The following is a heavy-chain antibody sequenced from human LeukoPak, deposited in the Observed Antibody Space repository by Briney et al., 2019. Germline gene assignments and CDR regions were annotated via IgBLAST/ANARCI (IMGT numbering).Heavy chain of an antibody. CDR1: GGSISSYY. J-gene: IGHJ4*02. CDR2: IYYSGST. V-gene: IGHV4-59*01. D-gene: IGHD3-22*01. CDR3: ARVCYDSSCDY. Sequence: SETLSLTCTVSGGSISSYYWSWIRRSPGKGLEWIGYIYYSGSTNYNPSLKSRVTISVDTSKNQFSLKLRSVTAADTAVYYCARVCYDSSCDYWGQGTLVTVSS.